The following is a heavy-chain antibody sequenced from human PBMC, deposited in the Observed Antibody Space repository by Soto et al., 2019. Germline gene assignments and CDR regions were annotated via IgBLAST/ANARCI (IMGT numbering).Heavy chain of an antibody. V-gene: IGHV4-59*01. Sequence: QVRLQESGPGLVKPSETLSLTCTVSGGSISSYYWSWIRQPPGQGLERIGYMYNTGSTTYNPSLKSRVTISVDTSKNQFSLQLNSVTAADTAVYYCARDLWGYCGADCYPLDVWGQGTTVTVSS. D-gene: IGHD2-21*02. CDR3: ARDLWGYCGADCYPLDV. CDR2: MYNTGST. CDR1: GGSISSYY. J-gene: IGHJ6*02.